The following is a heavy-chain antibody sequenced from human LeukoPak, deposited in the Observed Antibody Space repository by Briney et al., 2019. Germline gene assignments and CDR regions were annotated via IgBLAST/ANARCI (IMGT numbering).Heavy chain of an antibody. D-gene: IGHD2-15*01. CDR3: ARVVAAKYYFDY. V-gene: IGHV4-59*01. CDR2: IYYSGST. Sequence: SETLSLTCTVSGGSISSYYWSWTRQPPGKGLEWIGYIYYSGSTNYNPSLKSRVTISVDTSKNQCSLKLSSVTAADTAVYYCARVVAAKYYFDYWGQGTLVTVSS. J-gene: IGHJ4*02. CDR1: GGSISSYY.